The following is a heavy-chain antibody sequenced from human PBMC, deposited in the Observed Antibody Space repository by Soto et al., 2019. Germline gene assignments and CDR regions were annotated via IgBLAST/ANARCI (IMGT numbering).Heavy chain of an antibody. Sequence: PGGSLRRSCAASGFTFRNNVLSWVRRAPGKGLDWVSGITGSGRDTYYADSVKGRFTISRDNSKNMVFLQMNSLRAEDTALYYCAKNGLDNSPSAIDSWGPGTLVTVSS. J-gene: IGHJ4*02. V-gene: IGHV3-23*01. CDR3: AKNGLDNSPSAIDS. D-gene: IGHD2-8*01. CDR2: ITGSGRDT. CDR1: GFTFRNNV.